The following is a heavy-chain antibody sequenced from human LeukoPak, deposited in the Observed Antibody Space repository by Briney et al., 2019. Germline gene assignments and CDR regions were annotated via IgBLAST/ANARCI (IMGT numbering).Heavy chain of an antibody. D-gene: IGHD3-10*01. CDR1: GGSISSSNW. CDR2: IYHSGST. CDR3: ARVKYYGSGSYYNFDY. J-gene: IGHJ4*02. Sequence: SGTLSLTCAVSGGSISSSNWWSWVRQPPGKGLEWIGEIYHSGSTNYNPSLKSRVTISVDKSKIQFSLKLSSVTAADTAVYYCARVKYYGSGSYYNFDYWGQGTLVTVSS. V-gene: IGHV4-4*02.